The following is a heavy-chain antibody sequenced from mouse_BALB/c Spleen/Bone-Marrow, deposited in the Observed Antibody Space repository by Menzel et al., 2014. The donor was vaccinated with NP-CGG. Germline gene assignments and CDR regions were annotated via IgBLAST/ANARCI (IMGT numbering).Heavy chain of an antibody. V-gene: IGHV5-2*01. D-gene: IGHD1-1*01. CDR3: ARHGDYYGSSLFAY. J-gene: IGHJ3*01. CDR1: EYEFPSHD. Sequence: DVHLVESGGGLVQPGESLKLSCESTEYEFPSHDMSWVRQTPEKRLGLVAAINSDGGSTYYPDTMERRFIISRDNSKKTLYLQMSSLRSEDTAFYYCARHGDYYGSSLFAYWGQGTLVTVSA. CDR2: INSDGGST.